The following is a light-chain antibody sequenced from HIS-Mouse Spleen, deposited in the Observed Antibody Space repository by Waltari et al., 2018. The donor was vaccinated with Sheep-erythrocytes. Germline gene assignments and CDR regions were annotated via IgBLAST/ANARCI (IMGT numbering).Light chain of an antibody. J-gene: IGKJ3*01. CDR3: QQYGSSPLFT. V-gene: IGKV3-20*01. Sequence: EIVLTQSPGTLSLSPGERATLSCRASQSVSSSYLAWYQQEPGQAPRLLIYGASSRATGIPDRFSGSGSGTDFPLTISRLEPEDFAVYYCQQYGSSPLFTFGPGTKVDIK. CDR1: QSVSSSY. CDR2: GAS.